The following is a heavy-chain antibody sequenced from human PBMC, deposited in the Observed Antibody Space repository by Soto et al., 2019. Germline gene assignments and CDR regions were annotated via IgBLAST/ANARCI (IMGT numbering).Heavy chain of an antibody. D-gene: IGHD6-13*01. CDR1: GFTFSSYC. CDR3: ARDRAAAGYYYYGMDV. Sequence: GGSLRLSCAASGFTFSSYCMHWVRQAPGKGLEWVAVIWYDGSNKYYADSVKGRFTISRDNSKNTLYLQMNSLRAEDTAVYYCARDRAAAGYYYYGMDVWGQGTTVTVSS. V-gene: IGHV3-33*01. J-gene: IGHJ6*02. CDR2: IWYDGSNK.